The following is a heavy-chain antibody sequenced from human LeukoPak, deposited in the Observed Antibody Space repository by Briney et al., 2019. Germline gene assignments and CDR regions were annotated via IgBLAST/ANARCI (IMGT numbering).Heavy chain of an antibody. CDR2: INHSGST. D-gene: IGHD1-26*01. J-gene: IGHJ1*01. Sequence: SETLSLTCAVYGGSFSGYYWSWIRQPPGKGLEWLGEINHSGSTNYNPSLKSRVTISVDTSKNQFSLKLSSVTAADTAVYYCARGRVGATRHKCLFQHWGQGTLVTVSS. CDR3: ARGRVGATRHKCLFQH. V-gene: IGHV4-34*01. CDR1: GGSFSGYY.